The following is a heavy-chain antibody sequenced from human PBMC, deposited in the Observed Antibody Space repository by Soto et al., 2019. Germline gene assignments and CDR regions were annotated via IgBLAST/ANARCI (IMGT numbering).Heavy chain of an antibody. CDR3: ARDLDIVLVPAAAPIGY. D-gene: IGHD2-2*03. J-gene: IGHJ6*02. Sequence: PGGSLRLSCAASGFTFSSYAMSWVRQAPGKGLEWVSAISGSGGSTYYADSVKGRFTISRDNAKNTLYLQMNSLRAEDTAVYYCARDLDIVLVPAAAPIGYWGQGTTVTVSS. V-gene: IGHV3-23*01. CDR1: GFTFSSYA. CDR2: ISGSGGST.